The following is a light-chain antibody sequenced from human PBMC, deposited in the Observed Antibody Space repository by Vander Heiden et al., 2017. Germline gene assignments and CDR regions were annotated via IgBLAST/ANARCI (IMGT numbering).Light chain of an antibody. CDR3: AAWDDSLKSVL. CDR2: RND. CDR1: SSNIGSNP. J-gene: IGLJ2*01. V-gene: IGLV1-44*01. Sequence: QSILTQPSSASAAPGQRVTTSCSGGSSNIGSNPVNWYQPVPGTAPKLLIYRNDRRPSGVPDRFSGSKSGTSASLALSGLQSEDEADYYCAAWDDSLKSVLFGAGTKLTVL.